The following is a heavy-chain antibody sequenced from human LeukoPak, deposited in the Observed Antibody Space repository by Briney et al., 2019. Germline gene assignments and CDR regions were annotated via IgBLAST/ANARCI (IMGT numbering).Heavy chain of an antibody. J-gene: IGHJ6*03. D-gene: IGHD1-26*01. V-gene: IGHV4-4*07. CDR1: GASINTYI. CDR3: ARDIGSRV. CDR2: IHASGTT. Sequence: PSETLSLTCTVSGASINTYIWSWFRQPAGKGLEWIGRIHASGTTNYNPSLKSRVSMSIDVSKKQFSLRLNSVTAADTAVFYCARDIGSRVWGKGTTVIVSS.